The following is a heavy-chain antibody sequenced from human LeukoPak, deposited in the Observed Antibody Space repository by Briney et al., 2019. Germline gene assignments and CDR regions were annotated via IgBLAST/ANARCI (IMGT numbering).Heavy chain of an antibody. CDR3: ARRGEDYGDYRS. J-gene: IGHJ4*02. CDR2: INPNSGGT. CDR1: GYTFTSYD. V-gene: IGHV1-2*02. Sequence: GASVKVSCKASGYTFTSYDINWVRQAPGQGLEWMGWINPNSGGTNYAQKFQGRVTMTRDTSISTAYMELRSLRSDDTAVYYCARRGEDYGDYRSWGQGTLVTVSS. D-gene: IGHD4-17*01.